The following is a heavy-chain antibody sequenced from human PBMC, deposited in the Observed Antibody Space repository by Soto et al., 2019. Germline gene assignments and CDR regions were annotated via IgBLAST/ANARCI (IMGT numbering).Heavy chain of an antibody. V-gene: IGHV1-2*02. CDR2: IFPGSGGT. Sequence: ASVNVSCKSSGYTLTTCFLHWVRQAPGQGLEWLGWIFPGSGGTNYAQKFQGRVTMTRDTSINTAYMELSRLTSDDTGVYYCAREWQRGTDYWGQGALVTVSS. CDR3: AREWQRGTDY. D-gene: IGHD6-25*01. J-gene: IGHJ4*02. CDR1: GYTLTTCF.